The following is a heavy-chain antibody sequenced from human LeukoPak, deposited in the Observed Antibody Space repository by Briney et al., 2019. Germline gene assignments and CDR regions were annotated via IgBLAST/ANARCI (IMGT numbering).Heavy chain of an antibody. Sequence: GRSLRLSCAASGLTFSKYAMNWVRQAPGQRLECVAGISFTNTTINYADPVKGRFTISRDNSRNTVYLQMNSLTAEDTARYYCAKRLRDPRAFDYWGQGTLVSVSS. J-gene: IGHJ4*02. CDR3: AKRLRDPRAFDY. CDR2: ISFTNTTI. D-gene: IGHD2-21*02. V-gene: IGHV3-23*01. CDR1: GLTFSKYA.